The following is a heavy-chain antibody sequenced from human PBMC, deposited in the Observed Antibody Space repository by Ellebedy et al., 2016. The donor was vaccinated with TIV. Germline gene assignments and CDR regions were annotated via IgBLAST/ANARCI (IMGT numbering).Heavy chain of an antibody. Sequence: GGSLRLXCSASGFTFSDYAMHWVRQAPGKGLEYVSAISSNGGSTYYADSVKGRFTISRDNSKNTLYLQMSSLRAEDTAVFYCVKGDRYYYYYYGMDVWGQGTTVTVSS. V-gene: IGHV3-64D*06. CDR1: GFTFSDYA. D-gene: IGHD5-24*01. CDR3: VKGDRYYYYYYGMDV. CDR2: ISSNGGST. J-gene: IGHJ6*02.